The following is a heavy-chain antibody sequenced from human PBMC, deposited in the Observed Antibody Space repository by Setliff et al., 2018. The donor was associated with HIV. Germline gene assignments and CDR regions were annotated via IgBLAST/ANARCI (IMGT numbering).Heavy chain of an antibody. V-gene: IGHV3-23*01. Sequence: PGGSLRLSCAVSGFTFTNYAMSWVRQAPGKGLQWVSTISGSGGNTNYADSVKGRFTVSRDNSKNTLYLQMNSLRPEDTALYYCAKGGAHDRRKFIDYWGQGTPVTVSS. CDR2: ISGSGGNT. CDR1: GFTFTNYA. D-gene: IGHD3-16*01. J-gene: IGHJ4*02. CDR3: AKGGAHDRRKFIDY.